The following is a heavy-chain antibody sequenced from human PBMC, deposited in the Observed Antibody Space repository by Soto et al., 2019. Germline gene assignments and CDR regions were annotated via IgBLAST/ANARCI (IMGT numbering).Heavy chain of an antibody. CDR3: ARARHVGYYHDSSGYPRAFDI. CDR2: INPSGGST. CDR1: GYTFTSYY. V-gene: IGHV1-46*03. D-gene: IGHD3-22*01. Sequence: ASVKVSCKASGYTFTSYYMHWVRQAPGQGLEWMGIINPSGGSTSYAQKFQGRVTMTRDTSTSTVYMELSSLRSEDTAVYYCARARHVGYYHDSSGYPRAFDIWGQGTMVTVSS. J-gene: IGHJ3*02.